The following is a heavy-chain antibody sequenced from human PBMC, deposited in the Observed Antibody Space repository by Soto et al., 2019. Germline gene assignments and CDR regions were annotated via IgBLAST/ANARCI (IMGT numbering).Heavy chain of an antibody. J-gene: IGHJ6*02. V-gene: IGHV3-30-3*01. CDR3: AIYSNTYRDYYHGMDV. CDR1: GFPFSTHA. CDR2: ISYDGTNK. D-gene: IGHD2-15*01. Sequence: QVQLVESGGGVVQTGRSLRLSCAASGFPFSTHAMYWDRQAPGMGLEWVALISYDGTNKQYADSVKGRLTVSRDDSTNTLYLHMKSLIPEDTAVYHCAIYSNTYRDYYHGMDVWGQGTTVTVSS.